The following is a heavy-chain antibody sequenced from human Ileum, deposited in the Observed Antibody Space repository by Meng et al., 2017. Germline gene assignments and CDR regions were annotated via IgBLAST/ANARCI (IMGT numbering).Heavy chain of an antibody. CDR1: GFTFSAYA. CDR2: IGGKSIGS. Sequence: GGSLRLSCAASGFTFSAYAMTWVRQAPGKGLDWVSAIGGKSIGSYYTESVKGRFTISRDESKNTLYLDMHSLRAEDTAIYYCAKFNGLFKSDNWTFDGFHTWGQGTVVTVSS. D-gene: IGHD3-9*01. CDR3: AKFNGLFKSDNWTFDGFHT. J-gene: IGHJ3*01. V-gene: IGHV3-23*01.